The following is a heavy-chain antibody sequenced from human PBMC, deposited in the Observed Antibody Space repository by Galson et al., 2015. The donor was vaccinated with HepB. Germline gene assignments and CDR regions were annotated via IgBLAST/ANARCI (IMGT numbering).Heavy chain of an antibody. Sequence: SLRLSCAASGSTFSSYGMHWVRQAPGKGLEWVAVIWYDGSNKYYADSVKGRFTISRDNSKNTLYLQMNSLRAEDTAVYYCARDAGDIVVVPAAIGHYYGMDVWGQGTTVTVSS. J-gene: IGHJ6*02. CDR2: IWYDGSNK. D-gene: IGHD2-2*01. CDR1: GSTFSSYG. V-gene: IGHV3-33*01. CDR3: ARDAGDIVVVPAAIGHYYGMDV.